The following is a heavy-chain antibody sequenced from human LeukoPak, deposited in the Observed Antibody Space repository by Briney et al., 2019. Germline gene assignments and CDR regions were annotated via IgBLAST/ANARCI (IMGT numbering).Heavy chain of an antibody. Sequence: GGSLRLSCAASGFTFSSYGMHWVRQAPGKGLEWVAVISYDGSNKYYADSVKGRFTISRDNSKNTLYLQMNSLRAEDTAVYYCAKLVDIVVVSDAFDIWGQGIMVTVSS. CDR3: AKLVDIVVVSDAFDI. D-gene: IGHD2-2*03. V-gene: IGHV3-30*18. CDR1: GFTFSSYG. J-gene: IGHJ3*02. CDR2: ISYDGSNK.